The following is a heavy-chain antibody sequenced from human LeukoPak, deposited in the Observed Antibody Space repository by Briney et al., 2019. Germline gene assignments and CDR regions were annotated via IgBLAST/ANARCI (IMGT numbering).Heavy chain of an antibody. CDR1: GFIFSSYA. CDR3: AAPTTVTTP. V-gene: IGHV3-30*04. J-gene: IGHJ5*02. D-gene: IGHD4-17*01. Sequence: GGSLRLSCAASGFIFSSYAMHWVRQAPGKGLEWVAVISYDGSNKYYADSVKGRFTISRDNSKNTLYLQMNSLRAEDTAVYYCAAPTTVTTPWGQGTLVTVSS. CDR2: ISYDGSNK.